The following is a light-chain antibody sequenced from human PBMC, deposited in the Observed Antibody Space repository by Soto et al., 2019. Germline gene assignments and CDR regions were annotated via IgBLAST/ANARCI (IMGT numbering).Light chain of an antibody. Sequence: DIVLTQSPGTLSLSPGERATLSCRASQSVSSSYLAWYQQKPGKAPRLLIYGTSSRATGIPDRLSGSGSGTDFTLTIRRLEPEDFAVYYCQQYGSSGTFGQGTKVDIK. J-gene: IGKJ1*01. CDR2: GTS. CDR3: QQYGSSGT. CDR1: QSVSSSY. V-gene: IGKV3-20*01.